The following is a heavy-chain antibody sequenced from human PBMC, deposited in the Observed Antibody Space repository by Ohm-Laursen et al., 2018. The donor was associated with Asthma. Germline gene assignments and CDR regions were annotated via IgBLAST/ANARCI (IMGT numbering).Heavy chain of an antibody. CDR3: ARIGPEWGLPGREYSLHH. CDR2: ISTASTFI. Sequence: SLRLSCAASGYTFSRYSIHWVRQFPGKGLEWVASISTASTFIYYADSVRGRFTTSRDNAKNSVYLQMNSLRAEGTALYYCARIGPEWGLPGREYSLHHWGEGTLVTVSS. CDR1: GYTFSRYS. D-gene: IGHD1-26*01. J-gene: IGHJ1*01. V-gene: IGHV3-21*01.